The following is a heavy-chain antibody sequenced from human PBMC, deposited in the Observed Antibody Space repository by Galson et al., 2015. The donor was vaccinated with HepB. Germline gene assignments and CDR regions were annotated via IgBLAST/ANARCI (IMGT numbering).Heavy chain of an antibody. CDR1: FTFSDYY. J-gene: IGHJ4*02. V-gene: IGHV3-72*01. CDR2: VRHKARRYTT. CDR3: SRTLPGIDLDY. Sequence: FTFSDYYMEWVRQAPGKGLEWVGRVRHKARRYTTDYVASVEGRFTISRDDSKNSLYLQMDSLKTEDTAVYYCSRTLPGIDLDYWGQGTLVTVSS. D-gene: IGHD3-3*02.